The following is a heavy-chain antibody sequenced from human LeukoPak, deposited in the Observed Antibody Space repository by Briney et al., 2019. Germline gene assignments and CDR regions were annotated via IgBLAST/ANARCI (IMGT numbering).Heavy chain of an antibody. Sequence: ASVKVSCKASGGTFSSYAISWVRQAPGQGLEWMGWISAYNGNTNYAQKLQGRVTMTTDTSTSTAYMELRSLRSDDTAVYYCARDVSGYYSYYFDYWGQGTLVTVSS. CDR3: ARDVSGYYSYYFDY. J-gene: IGHJ4*02. D-gene: IGHD3-22*01. CDR1: GGTFSSYA. CDR2: ISAYNGNT. V-gene: IGHV1-18*01.